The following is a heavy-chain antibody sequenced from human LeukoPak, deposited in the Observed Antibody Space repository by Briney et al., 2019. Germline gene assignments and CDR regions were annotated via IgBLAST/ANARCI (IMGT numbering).Heavy chain of an antibody. V-gene: IGHV4-59*08. Sequence: SETLSLTCTVSGGSISIYYWSWIRQPPGKGLEWIGYIYYSGSTNYNPSLKSRVTISVDTSKNQFSLKLSSVTAADTAVYYCSNYYGSSGHPDAFNIWGQGTMVTVSS. J-gene: IGHJ3*02. D-gene: IGHD3-22*01. CDR1: GGSISIYY. CDR2: IYYSGST. CDR3: SNYYGSSGHPDAFNI.